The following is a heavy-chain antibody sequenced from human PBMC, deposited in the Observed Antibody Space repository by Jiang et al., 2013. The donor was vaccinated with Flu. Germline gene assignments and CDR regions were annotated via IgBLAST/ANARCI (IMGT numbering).Heavy chain of an antibody. CDR3: ARVAAAAGTPFYYYGMDV. V-gene: IGHV7-4-1*02. D-gene: IGHD6-13*01. J-gene: IGHJ6*02. Sequence: QSGSELKKPGASVKVSCKASGYTFTSYVINWVRQAPGQGLEWMGWINSNTGNPTYAQGFTGRFVFSLDTSVSTAYLQISSLKAEDTAVYFCARVAAAAGTPFYYYGMDVWGQGTTVTVSS. CDR1: GYTFTSYV. CDR2: INSNTGNP.